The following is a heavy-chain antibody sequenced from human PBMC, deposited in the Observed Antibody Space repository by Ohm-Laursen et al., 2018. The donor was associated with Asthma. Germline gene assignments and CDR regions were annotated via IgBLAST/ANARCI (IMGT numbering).Heavy chain of an antibody. Sequence: SETLSLTCAVSGGSLSEYYWTWIRQSSGKGLEWIGEIYHSGSTNYNPSLKSRVTISVDKSKNQFSLKLSSVTAADTAVYYCARGPYYDILTGYQEAFDIWGQGTMVTVSS. J-gene: IGHJ3*02. CDR1: GGSLSEYY. CDR3: ARGPYYDILTGYQEAFDI. V-gene: IGHV4-34*01. D-gene: IGHD3-9*01. CDR2: IYHSGST.